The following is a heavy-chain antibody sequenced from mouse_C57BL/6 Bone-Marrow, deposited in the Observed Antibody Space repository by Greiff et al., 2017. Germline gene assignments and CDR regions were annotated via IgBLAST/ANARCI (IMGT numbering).Heavy chain of an antibody. V-gene: IGHV1-55*01. Sequence: VQLQQSGAELVKPGASVKMSCKASGYTFTSYWITWVKQRPGQGLEWIGDIYPGSGSTNYTEKFKSKATLTVDTSSSTAYMQLSSLTSEDSAVDYCARSPLPDYYGSSPCAYWGQGTLVTVSA. J-gene: IGHJ3*01. CDR3: ARSPLPDYYGSSPCAY. CDR1: GYTFTSYW. CDR2: IYPGSGST. D-gene: IGHD1-1*01.